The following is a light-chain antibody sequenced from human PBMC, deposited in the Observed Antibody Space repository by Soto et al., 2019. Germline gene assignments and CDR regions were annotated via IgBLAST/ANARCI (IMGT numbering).Light chain of an antibody. CDR3: SSYSSSSTLV. CDR1: SSDVGGYNY. V-gene: IGLV2-14*01. Sequence: QSALTQPASVSGSPGQSITISCTGTSSDVGGYNYVSWYQQHPGKAPKLMIYEVSNRPSGVSNRFSGSKSGNTAPLTISGLQAEDDADYYCSSYSSSSTLVFGTGTKVTVL. J-gene: IGLJ1*01. CDR2: EVS.